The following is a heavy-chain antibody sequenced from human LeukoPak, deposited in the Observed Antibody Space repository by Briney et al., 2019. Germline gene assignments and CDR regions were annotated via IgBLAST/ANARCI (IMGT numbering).Heavy chain of an antibody. CDR2: ISSSSSYI. CDR1: GFTFSSYS. D-gene: IGHD3-10*01. V-gene: IGHV3-21*04. CDR3: ARGGDKNVM. J-gene: IGHJ4*02. Sequence: GGSLRLSCAASGFTFSSYSMNWVRQAPGKGLEWVSSISSSSSYIYYADSVKGRFTIFRDNAKNTLYLQMDSLRAEDTAVYYCARGGDKNVMGGQGTLVTVSS.